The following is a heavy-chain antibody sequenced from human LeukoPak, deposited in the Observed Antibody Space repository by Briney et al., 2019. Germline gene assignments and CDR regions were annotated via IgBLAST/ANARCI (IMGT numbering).Heavy chain of an antibody. CDR2: IYHSGST. Sequence: SETLSLTCAVSGYSTSSGYYWGWIRQPPGKGLEWIGSIYHSGSTYYNPSLKSRVTISVDTSKNQFSLKLSSVTAADTAVYYCARVAAYYYFDYWGQGTLVTVSS. CDR1: GYSTSSGYY. J-gene: IGHJ4*02. V-gene: IGHV4-38-2*01. D-gene: IGHD6-19*01. CDR3: ARVAAYYYFDY.